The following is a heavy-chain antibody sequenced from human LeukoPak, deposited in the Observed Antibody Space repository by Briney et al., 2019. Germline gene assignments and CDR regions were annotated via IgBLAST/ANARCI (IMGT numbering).Heavy chain of an antibody. CDR2: ITSSSSYI. V-gene: IGHV3-21*01. Sequence: GGSLRLSCAASGFTFSTYNMNWVRQAPGKGLEWVSSITSSSSYIYYADSVKGRFTMSRDNAKNSLYLQMNSLRAEDTAVYYCARGQWLVRGVYFDSWGQGTLVAVSS. J-gene: IGHJ4*02. D-gene: IGHD6-19*01. CDR1: GFTFSTYN. CDR3: ARGQWLVRGVYFDS.